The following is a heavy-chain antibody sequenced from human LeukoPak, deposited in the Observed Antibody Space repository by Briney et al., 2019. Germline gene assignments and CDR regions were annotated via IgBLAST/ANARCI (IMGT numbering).Heavy chain of an antibody. Sequence: GGSLRLSCAASGFTFSSYWMNWVRQAPGKGLVWVSCIASDGSSTTYADSVKGRFSISRDNAKNTLYLQMNSLRVEDTAVYYCARGRPHGNDYRGQGSLVTVSS. CDR1: GFTFSSYW. CDR2: IASDGSST. D-gene: IGHD4-23*01. CDR3: ARGRPHGNDY. V-gene: IGHV3-74*01. J-gene: IGHJ4*02.